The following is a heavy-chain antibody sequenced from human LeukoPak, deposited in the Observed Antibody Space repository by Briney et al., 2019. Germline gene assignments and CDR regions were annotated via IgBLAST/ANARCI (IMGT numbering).Heavy chain of an antibody. Sequence: GGSLRLSCAASGFTFSNYAMRWVRQAPGKGLEWVSAIRGRGDSTYYADSVMGRFAISRDNSKNTLYLQLNYLRAEDTAVYYCAKEDYDSSGGFDSWGQGTLVTVSS. CDR2: IRGRGDST. V-gene: IGHV3-23*01. J-gene: IGHJ4*02. CDR3: AKEDYDSSGGFDS. CDR1: GFTFSNYA. D-gene: IGHD3-22*01.